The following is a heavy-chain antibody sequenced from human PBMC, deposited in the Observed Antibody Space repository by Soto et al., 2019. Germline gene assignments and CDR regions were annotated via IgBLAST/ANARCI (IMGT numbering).Heavy chain of an antibody. CDR1: GGSISSGGYY. CDR3: AREGIAAQPNPHLHNWFAP. D-gene: IGHD6-6*01. CDR2: IYYSGST. V-gene: IGHV4-31*03. J-gene: IGHJ5*02. Sequence: SETLSLTCTVSGGSISSGGYYWSWIRQHPGKGLEWIGYIYYSGSTYYNPSLKSRVTISVDTSKNQFSLKLSSVTAADTAVYYCAREGIAAQPNPHLHNWFAPWGQGTLVTVSS.